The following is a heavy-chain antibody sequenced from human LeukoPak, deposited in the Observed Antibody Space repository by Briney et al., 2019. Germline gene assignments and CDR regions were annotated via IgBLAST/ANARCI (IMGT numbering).Heavy chain of an antibody. D-gene: IGHD3-10*01. Sequence: PGGSLRLSCAASGFTFSSYEMNWVRQAPGKGLKWVSAISGSGGSTYYADSVKGRFTISRDNSKNTLYLQMNSLRAEDTAVYYCAKRGILWFGDYWGQGTLVTVSS. CDR1: GFTFSSYE. CDR2: ISGSGGST. CDR3: AKRGILWFGDY. V-gene: IGHV3-23*01. J-gene: IGHJ4*02.